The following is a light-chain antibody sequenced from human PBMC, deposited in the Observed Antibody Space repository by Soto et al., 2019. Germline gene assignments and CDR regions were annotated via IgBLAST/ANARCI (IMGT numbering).Light chain of an antibody. CDR1: QSISSY. CDR2: AAS. CDR3: QQLSRYPLT. V-gene: IGKV1-39*01. Sequence: DIKMTQSPSSLSASVGDRVTITCRASQSISSYLNWYQQKPGKAPKLLIYAASSLQSGVPSRFSGSGSGTDFTLTISSLQPEDFATYYCQQLSRYPLTFGGGTKVDIK. J-gene: IGKJ4*01.